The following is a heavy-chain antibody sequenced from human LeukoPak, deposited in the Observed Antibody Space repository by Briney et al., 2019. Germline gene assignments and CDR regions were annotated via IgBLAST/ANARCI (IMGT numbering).Heavy chain of an antibody. CDR2: IIPIFGTA. V-gene: IGHV1-69*05. CDR1: GGTFSSYA. D-gene: IGHD3-3*01. Sequence: SVKVSCKASGGTFSSYAISWVRQAPGQGLEWMGGIIPIFGTANYAQKFQGRVTITTDESTSTAYMELSSLRSEDTAVYYCARGRRGDYDFWSGYRRPYYYYYMDVWGQGTTVTVSS. J-gene: IGHJ6*03. CDR3: ARGRRGDYDFWSGYRRPYYYYYMDV.